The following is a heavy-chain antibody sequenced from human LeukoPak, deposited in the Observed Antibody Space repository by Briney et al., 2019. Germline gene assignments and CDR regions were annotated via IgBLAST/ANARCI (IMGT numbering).Heavy chain of an antibody. CDR1: GGSISSYY. D-gene: IGHD2-15*01. CDR2: IYYSGST. Sequence: SETLSLTCTVSGGSISSYYWNWIRQPPGKGLEWIGYIYYSGSTNYNPSLKSRVTISVHTSESQFSLRLSSVTAADTAIYYCARVGCSGGSCPERVYNWFDPWGQGTLVTVSS. CDR3: ARVGCSGGSCPERVYNWFDP. V-gene: IGHV4-59*01. J-gene: IGHJ5*02.